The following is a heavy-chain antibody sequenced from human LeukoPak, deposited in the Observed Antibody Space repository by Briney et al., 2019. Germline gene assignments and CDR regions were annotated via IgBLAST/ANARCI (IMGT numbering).Heavy chain of an antibody. CDR2: IYFGGSGGT. V-gene: IGHV4-39*01. Sequence: SETLSLTCTVSGGSFSSTNYFWGWIRQPPGKGLEWIGTIYFGGSGGTYYNPSLRSRVTISVDTSKNQFSLKLNSVTAADTAVYYCARVWGSSGSVPFDIWGQGTMVTVSS. CDR1: GGSFSSTNYF. J-gene: IGHJ3*02. CDR3: ARVWGSSGSVPFDI. D-gene: IGHD3-16*01.